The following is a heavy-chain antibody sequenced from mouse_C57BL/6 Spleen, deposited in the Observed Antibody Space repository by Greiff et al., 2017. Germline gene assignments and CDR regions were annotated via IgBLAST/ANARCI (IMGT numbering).Heavy chain of an antibody. CDR2: IYPGDGDT. J-gene: IGHJ1*03. Sequence: QVQLQQSGPEMVKPGASVKISCKASGYAFSSSWMNWVKQRPGKGLEWIGRIYPGDGDTNYNGKFKGKATLTADKSSSTAYMQLSSLTSEDSAVYFCARELLKDWYFDVWGTGTTVTVSS. CDR3: ARELLKDWYFDV. V-gene: IGHV1-82*01. CDR1: GYAFSSSW. D-gene: IGHD1-1*01.